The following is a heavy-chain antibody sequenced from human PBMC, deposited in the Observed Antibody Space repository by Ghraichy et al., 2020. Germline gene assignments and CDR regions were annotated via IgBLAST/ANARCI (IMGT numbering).Heavy chain of an antibody. Sequence: SETLYLTCTVSGGSVSSSSDYWGWIRQPPGKGLEWIGNILHGGSTFYNPSLRGRVTISVDTSKNQFSLKLSSVTAADSAMYYCARYAIGTMLDNWGQGTLVTVS. V-gene: IGHV4-39*01. CDR3: ARYAIGTMLDN. CDR1: GGSVSSSSDY. CDR2: ILHGGST. J-gene: IGHJ4*02. D-gene: IGHD1-1*01.